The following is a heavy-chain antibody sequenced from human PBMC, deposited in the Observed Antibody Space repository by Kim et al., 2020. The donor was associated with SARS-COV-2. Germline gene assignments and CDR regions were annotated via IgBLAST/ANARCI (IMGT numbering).Heavy chain of an antibody. J-gene: IGHJ4*02. D-gene: IGHD3-3*01. CDR3: TAGEQSDF. V-gene: IGHV3-15*01. CDR2: IKHKRDGGTT. Sequence: GGSLRLSCAASGFTFSEVWMNWVRQAPGMGLEWVGRIKHKRDGGTTDYSAPVKGRFTISRDDSKNMLYVQMNSLKIEDTAGYYCTAGEQSDFWGQGILVT. CDR1: GFTFSEVW.